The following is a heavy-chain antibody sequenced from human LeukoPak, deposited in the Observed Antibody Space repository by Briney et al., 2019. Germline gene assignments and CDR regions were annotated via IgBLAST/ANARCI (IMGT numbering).Heavy chain of an antibody. V-gene: IGHV1-2*06. Sequence: ASVKVSCKASGYTFTGYYMHWVRQAPGQGLEWMGRINPNSGGTNYAQKFQGRATMTRDTPISTAYMELSRLRSDDTAVYYCARQRISGWYFDYWGQGTLVTVSS. J-gene: IGHJ4*02. CDR1: GYTFTGYY. CDR2: INPNSGGT. CDR3: ARQRISGWYFDY. D-gene: IGHD6-19*01.